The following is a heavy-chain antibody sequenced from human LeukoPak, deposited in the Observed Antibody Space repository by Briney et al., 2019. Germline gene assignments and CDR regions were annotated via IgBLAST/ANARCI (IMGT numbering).Heavy chain of an antibody. CDR1: GVSISGYY. Sequence: SETLSLTCTVSGVSISGYYWIWIRQSPGRSLEYIGSIFYRESFSYGGTTFYNPSLQSRVTISVDTSKNAFSLRLTSVTAADTAVYFCARQISGNKDYWGQGTLVTVSS. D-gene: IGHD1/OR15-1a*01. V-gene: IGHV4-59*05. CDR3: ARQISGNKDY. J-gene: IGHJ4*02. CDR2: IFYRESFSYGGTT.